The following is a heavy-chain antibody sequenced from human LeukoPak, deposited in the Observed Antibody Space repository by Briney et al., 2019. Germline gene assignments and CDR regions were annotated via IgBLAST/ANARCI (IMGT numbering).Heavy chain of an antibody. J-gene: IGHJ6*02. CDR3: TRVLDFWSGYYSAGMDV. Sequence: SETLSLTCTVSGGPISNYLWSWIRQPAGKGLGWIGLINSGGSTNYNPSLKSRVTMSVDTSKSQFSLRLSSVTAADTAVYYCTRVLDFWSGYYSAGMDVWGQGTTVTVSS. CDR1: GGPISNYL. V-gene: IGHV4-4*07. D-gene: IGHD3-3*01. CDR2: INSGGST.